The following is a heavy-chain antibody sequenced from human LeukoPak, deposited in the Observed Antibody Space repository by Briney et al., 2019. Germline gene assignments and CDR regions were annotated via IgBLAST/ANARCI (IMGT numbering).Heavy chain of an antibody. Sequence: PSETLSLTCTVSGGSVSSNSYYWSWIRQPPGKGLEWIATIYYSGSTYYNPSLKSRVTLSIDTSKNQFSLKLSSVTAADTAVYYCARDHGSANYFYFHYWGQGSLVTVSS. J-gene: IGHJ4*02. V-gene: IGHV4-39*07. CDR3: ARDHGSANYFYFHY. D-gene: IGHD3-10*01. CDR2: IYYSGST. CDR1: GGSVSSNSYY.